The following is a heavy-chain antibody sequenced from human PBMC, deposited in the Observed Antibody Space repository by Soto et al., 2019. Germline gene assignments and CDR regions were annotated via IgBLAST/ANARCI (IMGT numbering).Heavy chain of an antibody. V-gene: IGHV3-48*02. CDR3: ARSHLVVAAFYQGHYYYGMDV. J-gene: IGHJ6*02. Sequence: GGSLRLSCAASGFTFSSYSMNWVRQAPGKGLEWVSYISSSSSTIYYADSVKGRFTISRDNAKNSLYLQMNSLRDEDTAVYYCARSHLVVAAFYQGHYYYGMDVWGQGTTVTVSS. CDR1: GFTFSSYS. CDR2: ISSSSSTI. D-gene: IGHD2-15*01.